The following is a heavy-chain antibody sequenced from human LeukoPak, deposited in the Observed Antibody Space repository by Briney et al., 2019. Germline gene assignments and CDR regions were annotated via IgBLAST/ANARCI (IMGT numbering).Heavy chain of an antibody. V-gene: IGHV4-39*01. CDR1: GGSMSSSSYY. J-gene: IGHJ5*02. CDR2: IYYSEST. D-gene: IGHD4-17*01. CDR3: ARHEDEYGDYGFDP. Sequence: SETLSLTCTVSGGSMSSSSYYWGWIRQPPGKGLEWIGSIYYSESTYQNPSLKSRVTISVDTSKNQFSLKLSSVTAADTAVYYCARHEDEYGDYGFDPWGQGTLVTVSS.